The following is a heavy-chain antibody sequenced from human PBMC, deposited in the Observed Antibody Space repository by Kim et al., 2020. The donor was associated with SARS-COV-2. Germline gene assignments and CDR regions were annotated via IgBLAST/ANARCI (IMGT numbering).Heavy chain of an antibody. CDR3: ARGGYFDYDSSGYSDY. CDR2: INPSGGST. D-gene: IGHD3-22*01. Sequence: ASVKVSCKASGYTFTSYYMHWVRQAPGQGLEWMGIINPSGGSTSYAQKFQGRVTMTRDTSTSTVYMELSSLRSEDTAVYYCARGGYFDYDSSGYSDYWGQGTLVTVSS. J-gene: IGHJ4*02. V-gene: IGHV1-46*01. CDR1: GYTFTSYY.